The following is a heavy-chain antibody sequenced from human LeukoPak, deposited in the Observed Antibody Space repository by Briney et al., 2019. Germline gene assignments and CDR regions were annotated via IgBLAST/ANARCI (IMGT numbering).Heavy chain of an antibody. CDR1: GYSFTSYW. CDR2: IYPGDSDT. Sequence: GQSLKISCKGSGYSFTSYWIGWVRQMPGKGLEWMGIIYPGDSDTRYSPSFQGQVTISADKSIRTAYLQWSSLKASDTAMYYCARQRASLNSWVLHDAFDIWGQGTMVTVSS. D-gene: IGHD2/OR15-2a*01. V-gene: IGHV5-51*01. J-gene: IGHJ3*02. CDR3: ARQRASLNSWVLHDAFDI.